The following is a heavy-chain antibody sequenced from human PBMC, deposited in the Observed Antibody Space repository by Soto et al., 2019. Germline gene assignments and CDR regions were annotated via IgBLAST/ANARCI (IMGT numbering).Heavy chain of an antibody. CDR1: EYTFTSYY. D-gene: IGHD2-2*01. Sequence: QVQLVQSGAEVKKPGASVKVSCKASEYTFTSYYMHWVRQAPGQGLEWMGIINPSGGSTSYAQKFQGRVTMTRDTSTSTVYMELSSLRSEDTAVYYCARPSRGLGYCSSTSCPAGYFQHWGQGTLVTVSS. V-gene: IGHV1-46*03. CDR3: ARPSRGLGYCSSTSCPAGYFQH. CDR2: INPSGGST. J-gene: IGHJ1*01.